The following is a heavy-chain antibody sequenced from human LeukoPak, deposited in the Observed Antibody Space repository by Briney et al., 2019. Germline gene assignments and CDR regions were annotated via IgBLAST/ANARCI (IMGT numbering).Heavy chain of an antibody. Sequence: GGSLRLSCAVSEFPFSFYEMNWVRQAPGKGLEWVSNIGSSGTNRYYADSVKGRFSISRDNAKSSLYLQMNSLRVEDTAVYYCALLAGVSVFDYWGQGPLVTVSS. CDR1: EFPFSFYE. D-gene: IGHD5/OR15-5a*01. J-gene: IGHJ4*02. V-gene: IGHV3-48*03. CDR2: IGSSGTNR. CDR3: ALLAGVSVFDY.